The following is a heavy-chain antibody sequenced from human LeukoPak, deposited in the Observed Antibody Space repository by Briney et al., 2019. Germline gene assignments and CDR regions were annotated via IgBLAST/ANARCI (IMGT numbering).Heavy chain of an antibody. J-gene: IGHJ4*02. CDR3: ARDPTYYDILTGYGGGTTIDY. V-gene: IGHV1-18*01. CDR1: GYTFTSYG. CDR2: ISAYNGNT. D-gene: IGHD3-9*01. Sequence: ASVKVSCKASGYTFTSYGISWVRQAPGQGLEWMGWISAYNGNTNYAQKLQGRVTTTTDTSTSTAYMELRSLRSDDTAVYYCARDPTYYDILTGYGGGTTIDYWGQGTLVTVSS.